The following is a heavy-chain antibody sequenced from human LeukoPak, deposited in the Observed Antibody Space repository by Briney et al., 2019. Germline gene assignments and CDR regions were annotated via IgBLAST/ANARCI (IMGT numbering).Heavy chain of an antibody. CDR3: ARDLGGSGSFGY. D-gene: IGHD3-10*01. CDR2: ITSGGAP. Sequence: GGSLRLSCAASGFTFSNYAVMWVRQAPGQGLEWVSAITSGGAPRYADSVKGRFTISRDNSKNTLYLQMNSLRAEDTAVYYCARDLGGSGSFGYWGQGTLVTVSS. V-gene: IGHV3-23*01. J-gene: IGHJ4*02. CDR1: GFTFSNYA.